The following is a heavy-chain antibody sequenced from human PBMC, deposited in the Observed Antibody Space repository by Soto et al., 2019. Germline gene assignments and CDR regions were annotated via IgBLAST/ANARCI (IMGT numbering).Heavy chain of an antibody. D-gene: IGHD3-10*01. CDR1: GIAFRGCG. J-gene: IGHJ2*01. V-gene: IGHV3-30*18. Sequence: QVQLVESGGGVVQPGTSLRLSCAASGIAFRGCGMFWVRQTPSKGLEWVAAISSDGSQKYYADSVKGRFTISRDNSKNTLYVQMNGLTTEDTAVYYCAKNIVRGHWYFDLWGRGTLVTVSS. CDR2: ISSDGSQK. CDR3: AKNIVRGHWYFDL.